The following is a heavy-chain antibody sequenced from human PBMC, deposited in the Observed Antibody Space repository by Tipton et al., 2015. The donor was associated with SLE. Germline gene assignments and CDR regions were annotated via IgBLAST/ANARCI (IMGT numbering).Heavy chain of an antibody. CDR3: ARGKGGAFFDY. CDR1: GGSISSHY. Sequence: TLSLTCTVSGGSISSHYWSWIRQPPGKGLEWIGYIYYSGSTNYNPSLKSRVTISVDTSKNQFSLKVSSVTAADTALYYCARGKGGAFFDYWGQGTLVTVSS. V-gene: IGHV4-59*11. CDR2: IYYSGST. D-gene: IGHD1-26*01. J-gene: IGHJ4*02.